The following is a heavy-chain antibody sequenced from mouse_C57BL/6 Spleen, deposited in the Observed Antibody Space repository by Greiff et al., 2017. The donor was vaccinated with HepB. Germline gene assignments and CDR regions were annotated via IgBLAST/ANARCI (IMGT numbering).Heavy chain of an antibody. CDR3: VRSRYYGSSYVGWYFDV. J-gene: IGHJ1*03. Sequence: QVQLKQSGAELARPGASVKLSCKASGYTFTSYGISWVKQRTGQGLEWIGEIYPRSGNTYYNEKFKGKATLTADKSSSTAYMELRSLTSEDSAVYFCVRSRYYGSSYVGWYFDVWGTGTTVTVSS. D-gene: IGHD1-1*01. V-gene: IGHV1-81*01. CDR2: IYPRSGNT. CDR1: GYTFTSYG.